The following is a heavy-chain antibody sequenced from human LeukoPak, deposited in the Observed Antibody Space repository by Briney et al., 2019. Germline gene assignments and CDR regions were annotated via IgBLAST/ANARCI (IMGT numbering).Heavy chain of an antibody. CDR1: GGSISSYY. D-gene: IGHD5-18*01. V-gene: IGHV4-59*01. J-gene: IGHJ3*02. CDR2: IYYSGST. CDR3: AGWCSNSYGQLSCAFDI. Sequence: SETLSLTCTVSGGSISSYYWSWIRQPPGKGLEWIGYIYYSGSTSYNPSLKSRVTISVDTSKNQFSLKLSSVTAADTAVYYCAGWCSNSYGQLSCAFDIWGQGTMVTVSS.